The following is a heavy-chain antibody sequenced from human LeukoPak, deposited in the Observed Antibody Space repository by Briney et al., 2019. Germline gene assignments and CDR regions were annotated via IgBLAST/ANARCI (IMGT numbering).Heavy chain of an antibody. J-gene: IGHJ4*02. V-gene: IGHV4-59*01. CDR2: IYYSGST. CDR3: ARGLIAASDY. D-gene: IGHD6-13*01. CDR1: DGSISSYY. Sequence: SETLSLACTVSDGSISSYYWSWIRQPPGKGLEWIGYIYYSGSTNYNPSLKSRVTISVDTSKNQFSLKLSSVTAADTAVYYCARGLIAASDYWGQGTLVTVSS.